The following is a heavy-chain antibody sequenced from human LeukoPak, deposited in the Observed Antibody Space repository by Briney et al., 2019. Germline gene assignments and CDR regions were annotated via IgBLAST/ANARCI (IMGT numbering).Heavy chain of an antibody. J-gene: IGHJ5*02. V-gene: IGHV4-59*01. D-gene: IGHD2-21*02. CDR1: GGSISSYY. Sequence: SETLSLTCTVSGGSISSYYWSWIRQPPGKGLEWIGYIYYSGSTNYNPSLKSRVTISVDTSKNQFSLKLSSGTAADTAVYYCARDSNLWGDYWFDPWGQGTLVTVSS. CDR3: ARDSNLWGDYWFDP. CDR2: IYYSGST.